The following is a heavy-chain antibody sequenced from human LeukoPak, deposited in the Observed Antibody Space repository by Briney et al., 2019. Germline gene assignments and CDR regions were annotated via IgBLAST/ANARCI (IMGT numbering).Heavy chain of an antibody. Sequence: GVSLRLSCAASGFTFSNAWMNWVRQAPGKGLEWIGRIRSKADGGTTDYAAPMKGRFTITRDDSKNTLYLQMNSLNTEDTALYYCATDIDYWGQGTLVTVSS. V-gene: IGHV3-15*01. J-gene: IGHJ4*02. CDR2: IRSKADGGTT. CDR3: ATDIDY. CDR1: GFTFSNAW.